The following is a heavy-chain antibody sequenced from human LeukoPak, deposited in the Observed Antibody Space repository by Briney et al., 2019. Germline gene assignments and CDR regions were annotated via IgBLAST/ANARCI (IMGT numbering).Heavy chain of an antibody. V-gene: IGHV3-48*01. Sequence: GGSLRLSCAASGFTFSSYSMNWVRQAPGKGLEWVSYISSSSTIYYADSVKGRFTISRDNAKNSLYLQMNSLRAEDTAVYYCARGQWLSGFDYWGQGTLVTVSS. CDR1: GFTFSSYS. D-gene: IGHD6-19*01. CDR2: ISSSSTI. J-gene: IGHJ4*02. CDR3: ARGQWLSGFDY.